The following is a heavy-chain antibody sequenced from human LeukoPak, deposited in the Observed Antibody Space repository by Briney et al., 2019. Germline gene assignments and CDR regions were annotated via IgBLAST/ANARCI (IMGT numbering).Heavy chain of an antibody. CDR2: IIPIFGTA. CDR1: GGTFSSYA. V-gene: IGHV1-69*05. CDR3: AGYYYYDSSGYAPLDY. J-gene: IGHJ4*02. Sequence: ASVKVSCEASGGTFSSYAISWVRQAPGQGLEWMGGIIPIFGTANYAQKFQGRVTITTDESTSTAYMELSSLRSEDTAVYYCAGYYYYDSSGYAPLDYWGQGTLVTVSS. D-gene: IGHD3-22*01.